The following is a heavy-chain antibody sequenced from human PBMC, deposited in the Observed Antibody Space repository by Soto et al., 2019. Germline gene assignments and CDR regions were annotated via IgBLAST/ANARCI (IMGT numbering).Heavy chain of an antibody. Sequence: SVKVSCKSSGFTFTSSAMQWVRQARGQRLEWIGWIVVGSGNTNYAQKFQERVTITRDMSTSTAYMELSSLRSEDTAVYYCAADYGDYEGAFDIWGQGTMVTVSS. CDR2: IVVGSGNT. CDR1: GFTFTSSA. D-gene: IGHD4-17*01. J-gene: IGHJ3*02. V-gene: IGHV1-58*02. CDR3: AADYGDYEGAFDI.